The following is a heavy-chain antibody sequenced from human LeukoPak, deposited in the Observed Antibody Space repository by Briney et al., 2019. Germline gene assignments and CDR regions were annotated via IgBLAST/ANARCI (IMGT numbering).Heavy chain of an antibody. D-gene: IGHD3-22*01. Sequence: TNYNPSLKSRVTISVDTSKNQFSLKLSSVTAADTAVYYCARGPNYDSSGYYSEGSFPFDYWGQGTLVTVSS. CDR3: ARGPNYDSSGYYSEGSFPFDY. J-gene: IGHJ4*02. CDR2: T. V-gene: IGHV4-34*01.